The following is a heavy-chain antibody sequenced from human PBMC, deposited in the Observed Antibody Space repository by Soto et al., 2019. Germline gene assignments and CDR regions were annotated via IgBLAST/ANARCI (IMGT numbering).Heavy chain of an antibody. J-gene: IGHJ6*01. CDR1: VFTFGDYA. CDR2: IRSKAYGGTT. CDR3: NRSSLYSPTYSSWAAFAQSHCYCMRV. D-gene: IGHD6-6*01. V-gene: IGHV3-49*04. Sequence: SLRLSCTSSVFTFGDYAMSCVRHSPGKWLEWVGFIRSKAYGGTTEYAASVKGRFTISRDDSKSIAYLQMNSLKTEDTAVYYCNRSSLYSPTYSSWAAFAQSHCYCMRVWRQGTTVTV.